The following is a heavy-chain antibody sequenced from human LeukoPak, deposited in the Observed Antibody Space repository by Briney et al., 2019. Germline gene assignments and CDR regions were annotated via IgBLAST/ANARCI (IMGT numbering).Heavy chain of an antibody. CDR2: IYYRGST. Sequence: SETLSLTCTVSGGSISSYYWSWIRQPPGKGLEWIGYIYYRGSTNYNPSLKSRVTISVDTSKNQFSLKLSSVTAADTAVYYCARDMRAYYDILTGYPPLYGMDVWGKGTTVTVSS. V-gene: IGHV4-59*01. CDR3: ARDMRAYYDILTGYPPLYGMDV. J-gene: IGHJ6*04. CDR1: GGSISSYY. D-gene: IGHD3-9*01.